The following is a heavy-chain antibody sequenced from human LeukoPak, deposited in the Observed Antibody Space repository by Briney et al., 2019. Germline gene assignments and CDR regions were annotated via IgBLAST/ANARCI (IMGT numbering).Heavy chain of an antibody. CDR2: ISGSGGST. D-gene: IGHD3/OR15-3a*01. Sequence: SGGSLRLSCAASGFTFSSYAMSWVRQAPGKGLEWVSAISGSGGSTYYADSVKGRFTISRDNSKNTLYLQMNSLRAEDTALYHCARGLTHYYYYYGMDVWGQGTTVTVSS. V-gene: IGHV3-23*01. CDR1: GFTFSSYA. CDR3: ARGLTHYYYYYGMDV. J-gene: IGHJ6*02.